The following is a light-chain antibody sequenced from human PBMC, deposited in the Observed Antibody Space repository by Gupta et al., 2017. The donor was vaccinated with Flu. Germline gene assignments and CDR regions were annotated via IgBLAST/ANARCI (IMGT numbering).Light chain of an antibody. CDR2: STN. V-gene: IGLV8-61*01. J-gene: IGLJ3*02. Sequence: QTVVTQEPSFSVSPGGTVTPTCGLSSGSVSTSYYPSWYQQTPGQAPRTLIYSTNTRSSGVPDRFSGSILGNKAALTITGAQADDESDYYCVLYMGSGIRWVFGGGTKLTVL. CDR1: SGSVSTSYY. CDR3: VLYMGSGIRWV.